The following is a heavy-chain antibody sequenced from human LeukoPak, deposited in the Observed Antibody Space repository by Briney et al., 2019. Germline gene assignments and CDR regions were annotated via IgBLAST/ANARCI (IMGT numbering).Heavy chain of an antibody. J-gene: IGHJ3*02. Sequence: GGSLRLSCAASGFTFSTYWMHWVRQDPGKGLVWVSRISSDASITSYADPVKGRFTISRDNAKNSLYLQMNSLRAEDTTVYYCATDDFWSGPGAAFDIWGQGTMVTVSS. D-gene: IGHD3-3*01. V-gene: IGHV3-74*01. CDR1: GFTFSTYW. CDR2: ISSDASIT. CDR3: ATDDFWSGPGAAFDI.